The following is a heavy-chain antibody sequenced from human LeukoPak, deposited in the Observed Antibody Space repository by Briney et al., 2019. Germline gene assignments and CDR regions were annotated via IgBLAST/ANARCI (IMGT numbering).Heavy chain of an antibody. V-gene: IGHV1-3*01. J-gene: IGHJ4*02. CDR1: GFTFTSYA. CDR2: INAGNGNT. Sequence: ASVKVSCKASGFTFTSYAMHWVRQAPGQRLDWMGWINAGNGNTRYSQKFQGRVTITRDTSASTAYMELSSQRSEDTAVYYCARGGTSTPPAVDYWGQGSLVTVSS. D-gene: IGHD1-1*01. CDR3: ARGGTSTPPAVDY.